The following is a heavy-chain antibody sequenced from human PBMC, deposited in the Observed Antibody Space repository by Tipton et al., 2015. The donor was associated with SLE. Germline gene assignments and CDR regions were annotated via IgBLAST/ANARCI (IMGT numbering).Heavy chain of an antibody. J-gene: IGHJ4*02. Sequence: QLVQSGTEVKKPGESLKISCKGSGYSFTSYWIGWVRQMPGKGLEWMGIIYPGDSDTRYSPSFQGQVTVSADKSISTAYLQWSSLKASDTAMYYCATSHSSTWNYFDYWGQGTLVTVSS. V-gene: IGHV5-51*03. CDR2: IYPGDSDT. D-gene: IGHD6-13*01. CDR1: GYSFTSYW. CDR3: ATSHSSTWNYFDY.